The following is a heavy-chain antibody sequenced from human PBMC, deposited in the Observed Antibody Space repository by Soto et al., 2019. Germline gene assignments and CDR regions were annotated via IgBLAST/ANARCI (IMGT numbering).Heavy chain of an antibody. V-gene: IGHV1-46*01. CDR2: INPSGTTT. J-gene: IGHJ6*02. CDR1: GYTFTSYY. Sequence: QVQLVQSGAEVKKPGASVKVSCKASGYTFTSYYMHWVRQAPGQGLEWMGIINPSGTTTDYAQKFQGRVSMTRDTSTSTYYMELSSLRSADTALYYWARHQIASHDCYGMDVGGQGTTVTVSS. D-gene: IGHD1-1*01. CDR3: ARHQIASHDCYGMDV.